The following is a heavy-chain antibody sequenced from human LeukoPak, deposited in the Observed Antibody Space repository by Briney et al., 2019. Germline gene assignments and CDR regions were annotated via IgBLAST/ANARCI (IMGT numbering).Heavy chain of an antibody. V-gene: IGHV3-74*01. J-gene: IGHJ4*02. CDR3: ARGLVHDTSGYYSDY. Sequence: GGSLRLSCAASGFTFSAFWMHWFGQAPGKGRFWFSRINSDDSRTTYADSVKGRFTISRDNAKNTLYLQMNSLRAEDTAVYYCARGLVHDTSGYYSDYWGQGTLVTVSS. CDR1: GFTFSAFW. D-gene: IGHD3-22*01. CDR2: INSDDSRT.